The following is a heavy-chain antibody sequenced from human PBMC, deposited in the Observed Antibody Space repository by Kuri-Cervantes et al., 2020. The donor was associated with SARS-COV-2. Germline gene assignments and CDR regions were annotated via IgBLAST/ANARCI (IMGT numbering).Heavy chain of an antibody. D-gene: IGHD2-2*01. V-gene: IGHV4-31*01. Sequence: SETLSLTCTASGGSLSSGGYYWSWIRQHPGKGLEWIGYIYYSGITYYNPSLKSLVTISVDTSKNQFSLKLSSVTAADTAVYYCARWRSCSSTSCYSSYYYGMDVWGQGTTVTVSS. CDR3: ARWRSCSSTSCYSSYYYGMDV. J-gene: IGHJ6*02. CDR2: IYYSGIT. CDR1: GGSLSSGGYY.